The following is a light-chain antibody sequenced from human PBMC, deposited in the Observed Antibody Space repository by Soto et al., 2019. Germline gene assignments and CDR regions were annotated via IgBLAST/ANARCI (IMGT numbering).Light chain of an antibody. Sequence: QSVPTQPRSVSGSPGQSVTISCTGTSSDVGGYNFVSWYQQHPGKAPKLMIYDVITRPSGVPDRFSGSKSGNTASLTISGLQAEDEADYYCCSYAGSYNYVFGTGTKVTVL. V-gene: IGLV2-11*01. CDR2: DVI. CDR1: SSDVGGYNF. CDR3: CSYAGSYNYV. J-gene: IGLJ1*01.